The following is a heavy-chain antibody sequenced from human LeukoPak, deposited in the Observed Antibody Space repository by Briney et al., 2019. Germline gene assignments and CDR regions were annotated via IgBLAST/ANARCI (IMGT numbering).Heavy chain of an antibody. CDR2: IYHSGNT. Sequence: SETLSLTCTVSGGSISSHYWTWIRQPPGRGLEWIGYIYHSGNTYDNPSPKSRVTISLDTSKNQFSLKLSSVTAADTAVYHCARALTYSSSSVSAFDIWGQGTMVTVSS. CDR1: GGSISSHY. D-gene: IGHD6-13*01. J-gene: IGHJ3*02. V-gene: IGHV4-59*11. CDR3: ARALTYSSSSVSAFDI.